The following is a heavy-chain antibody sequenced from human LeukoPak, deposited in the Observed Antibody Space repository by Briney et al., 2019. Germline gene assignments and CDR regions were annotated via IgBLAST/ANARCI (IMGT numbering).Heavy chain of an antibody. CDR3: ARDPSGTGTGFDI. V-gene: IGHV3-66*01. J-gene: IGHJ3*02. D-gene: IGHD3/OR15-3a*01. CDR1: GFTVSRTY. Sequence: TGGSLRLSCAALGFTVSRTYIRGVRQAPGKGVEWCSVLYEGGDIYYADSVRGSFAISRHSSKNTVYLQMNGLRAEDTAVYYCARDPSGTGTGFDIWGQGRMVTVSS. CDR2: LYEGGDI.